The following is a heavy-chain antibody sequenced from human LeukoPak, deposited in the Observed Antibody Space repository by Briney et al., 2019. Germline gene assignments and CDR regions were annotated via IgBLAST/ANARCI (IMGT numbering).Heavy chain of an antibody. CDR1: GFTFSSYT. V-gene: IGHV3-30-3*01. CDR2: ISYDGSNK. D-gene: IGHD3-22*01. CDR3: ARDLQTDYDGSGYYFDVFDI. Sequence: GGSLRLSCAASGFTFSSYTMHWVRQAPGKGLEWVAVISYDGSNKYYADSVKGRFTISRDNSKNTLYLQMNSLRAEDTAVYYCARDLQTDYDGSGYYFDVFDIWGQGPMATVSS. J-gene: IGHJ3*02.